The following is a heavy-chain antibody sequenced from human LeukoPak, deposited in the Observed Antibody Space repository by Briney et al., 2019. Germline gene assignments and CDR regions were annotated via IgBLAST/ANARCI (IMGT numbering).Heavy chain of an antibody. Sequence: ASVKVSCKASGGTFSSYAISWVRQAPGQGLEWMGRIIPILGTANYAQKFQGRVTITADKSTSTAYMELSSLRSEDTAVYYCAREYVGGFPQKNRFLEWLPLDYWGQGTLVTVSS. V-gene: IGHV1-69*04. CDR3: AREYVGGFPQKNRFLEWLPLDY. D-gene: IGHD3-3*01. CDR2: IIPILGTA. J-gene: IGHJ4*02. CDR1: GGTFSSYA.